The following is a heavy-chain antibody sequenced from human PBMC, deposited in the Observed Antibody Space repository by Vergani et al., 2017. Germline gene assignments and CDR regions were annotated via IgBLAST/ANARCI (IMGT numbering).Heavy chain of an antibody. V-gene: IGHV1-69*12. CDR2: MIPIFGTP. CDR3: AGEXESTGHHSNCFDP. Sequence: QVQLVQSGAEVKKPGSSVKVSCKASGDTFRTYTFNWVRHAPGQGFEWMGGMIPIFGTPKYAQKFQGRVIISADESTSTVYLEVTRLRPEDTAVYFCAGEXESTGHHSNCFDPWCQGALVTVSS. D-gene: IGHD1-1*01. CDR1: GDTFRTYT. J-gene: IGHJ5*02.